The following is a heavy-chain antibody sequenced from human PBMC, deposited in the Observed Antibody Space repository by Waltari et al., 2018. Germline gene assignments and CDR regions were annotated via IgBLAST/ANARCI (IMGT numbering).Heavy chain of an antibody. Sequence: WMHWVRQAPGKGLVWVSRIKSDGGGTTYADSVEGRFTTSRDNAKNTLFLQMNSLRGEDTAVYYCASHRPGGLGMDVSGQGTTVIVSS. V-gene: IGHV3-74*01. CDR2: IKSDGGGT. J-gene: IGHJ6*02. CDR3: ASHRPGGLGMDV. CDR1: W.